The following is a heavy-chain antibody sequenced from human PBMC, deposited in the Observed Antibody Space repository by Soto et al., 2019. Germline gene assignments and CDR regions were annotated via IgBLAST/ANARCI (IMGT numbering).Heavy chain of an antibody. CDR2: IFYLGSS. D-gene: IGHD3-3*02. J-gene: IGHJ5*02. CDR3: ARHSLALRKNTWFDP. Sequence: SETLSLTCTVSGDSIISSDFYWGWVRQPPGKGLEWIGSIFYLGSSYYNPSLKSRVTMSVDTSKNQFSLRLRSVTAADTALYFCARHSLALRKNTWFDPWGQGIMVTVSS. V-gene: IGHV4-39*01. CDR1: GDSIISSDFY.